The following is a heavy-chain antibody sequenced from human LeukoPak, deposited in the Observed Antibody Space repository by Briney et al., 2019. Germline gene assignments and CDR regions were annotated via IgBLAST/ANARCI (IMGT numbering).Heavy chain of an antibody. CDR3: ARSPGFLEWLPTTNWFDP. Sequence: TSVKVSCKASGYTFTGYYMRWVRQAPGQGLEWMGWINPNSGGTNYAQKFQGRVIMTRDTSISTAYMELSRLRSDETAVYYCARSPGFLEWLPTTNWFDPWGQGTLVTVSS. CDR1: GYTFTGYY. D-gene: IGHD3-3*01. J-gene: IGHJ5*02. V-gene: IGHV1-2*02. CDR2: INPNSGGT.